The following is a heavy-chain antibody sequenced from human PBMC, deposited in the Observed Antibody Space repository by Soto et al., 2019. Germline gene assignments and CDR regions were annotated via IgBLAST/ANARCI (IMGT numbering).Heavy chain of an antibody. J-gene: IGHJ4*02. V-gene: IGHV4-34*01. CDR1: GGSFSGYY. CDR2: INHSGST. D-gene: IGHD3-3*01. Sequence: NPSETLSLTCAVYGGSFSGYYWSWIRQPPGKGLEWIGEINHSGSTNYNPSLKSRVTISVDTSKNQFSLKLSSVTAADTAVYYCARRTDFWSGYSADYWGQGTLVTVSS. CDR3: ARRTDFWSGYSADY.